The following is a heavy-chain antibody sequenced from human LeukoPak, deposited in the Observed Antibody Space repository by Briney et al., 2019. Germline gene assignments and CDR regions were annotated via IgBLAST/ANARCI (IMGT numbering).Heavy chain of an antibody. CDR1: GFTFSSYW. CDR3: ARSSYDNSGDYDIVDAFDI. Sequence: PGGSLRLSCAASGFTFSSYWMSWVRQAPGKGLEWVANIRQDGSEKYYVDSVKGRFTISRDNAKNSLYLQMNSLRAEDTAVYYCARSSYDNSGDYDIVDAFDIWGQGTMVTVSS. J-gene: IGHJ3*02. V-gene: IGHV3-7*01. CDR2: IRQDGSEK. D-gene: IGHD3-22*01.